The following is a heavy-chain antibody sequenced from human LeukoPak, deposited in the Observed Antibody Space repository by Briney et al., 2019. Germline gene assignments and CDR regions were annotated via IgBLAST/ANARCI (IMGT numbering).Heavy chain of an antibody. Sequence: GGSLRLSCAASGFTFSSYAMSWVRQAPGKGLEWVSAISGSGGSTYYADSVKGRFTISRDNSKNALYLQMNSLRAEDTAVYYCAKKYSSSSARDYWGQGTLVTVSS. V-gene: IGHV3-23*01. D-gene: IGHD6-6*01. CDR3: AKKYSSSSARDY. CDR1: GFTFSSYA. CDR2: ISGSGGST. J-gene: IGHJ4*02.